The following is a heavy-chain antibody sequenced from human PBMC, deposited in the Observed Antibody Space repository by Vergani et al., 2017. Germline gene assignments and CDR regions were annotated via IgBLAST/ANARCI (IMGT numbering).Heavy chain of an antibody. CDR1: GFTFSRYA. CDR2: SNAGNGDT. J-gene: IGHJ4*01. Sequence: QVQLVQSGAEVKKPGASVKVSCKASGFTFSRYAIHWVRQAPGQRLEWMGWSNAGNGDTKYSQEFQGRLTITRDTSANTVYMELNSLRVEDTAVYYCARAYGRYDWFDYWGQRTLVTVSS. V-gene: IGHV1-3*02. CDR3: ARAYGRYDWFDY. D-gene: IGHD1-20*01.